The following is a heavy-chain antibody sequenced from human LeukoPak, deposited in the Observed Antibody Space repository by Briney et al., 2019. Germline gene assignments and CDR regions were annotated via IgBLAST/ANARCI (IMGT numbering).Heavy chain of an antibody. V-gene: IGHV3-30-3*01. CDR3: ARDTPPYYDILTGYLDY. CDR1: GFTFSSYA. Sequence: PGRSLRLSCAASGFTFSSYAMHWVRQAPGKGPEWVAVISYDGSNKYYADSVKGRFTISRDNSKNTLYLQMNSLRAEDTAVYYCARDTPPYYDILTGYLDYWGQGTLVTVSS. J-gene: IGHJ4*02. D-gene: IGHD3-9*01. CDR2: ISYDGSNK.